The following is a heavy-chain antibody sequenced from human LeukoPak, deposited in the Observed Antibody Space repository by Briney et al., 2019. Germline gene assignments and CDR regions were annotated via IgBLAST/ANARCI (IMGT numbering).Heavy chain of an antibody. V-gene: IGHV3-23*01. D-gene: IGHD2-2*02. Sequence: GGSLRLSCAASGFTFSSYAMSWVRQAPGKGLEWVSAISGSGGSTYYADSVKGRFTISRDNSKNTLYLQMNSLRAGDTAVYYCAKVGSQGYCSSTSCYTVPYYFDYWGQGTLVTISS. CDR1: GFTFSSYA. J-gene: IGHJ4*02. CDR3: AKVGSQGYCSSTSCYTVPYYFDY. CDR2: ISGSGGST.